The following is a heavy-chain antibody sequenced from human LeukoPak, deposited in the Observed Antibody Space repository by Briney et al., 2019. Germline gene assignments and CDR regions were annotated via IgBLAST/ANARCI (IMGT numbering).Heavy chain of an antibody. J-gene: IGHJ4*02. CDR1: GFTFSSYG. CDR3: AKDSSLNY. V-gene: IGHV3-30*18. Sequence: GGSLRLSCAASGFTFSSYGMHWVRQAPGKGLEWVAVISYDGSNKYYADSVKGRFTISRDNSKNTLYLQMNSLRAEDTVVYYCAKDSSLNYWGQGTLVTVSS. CDR2: ISYDGSNK.